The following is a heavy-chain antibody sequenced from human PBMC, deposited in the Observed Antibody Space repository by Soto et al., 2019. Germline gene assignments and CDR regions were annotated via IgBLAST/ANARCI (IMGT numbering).Heavy chain of an antibody. J-gene: IGHJ4*02. V-gene: IGHV3-30*03. CDR1: GFTFSSYG. Sequence: HPGGSLRLSCAASGFTFSSYGMHCVRQAPGKRLEKVAIISYDGNYKYYADSVKGRFTISRDNSKNTLYLQMNSLRAEDTAVYYCARRGSGSYYDYWGQGTLVTVSS. CDR3: ARRGSGSYYDY. CDR2: ISYDGNYK. D-gene: IGHD1-26*01.